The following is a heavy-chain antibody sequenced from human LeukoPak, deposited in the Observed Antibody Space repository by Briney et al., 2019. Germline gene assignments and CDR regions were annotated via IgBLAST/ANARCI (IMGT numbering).Heavy chain of an antibody. CDR3: GRDALVGFLSYYYIDI. D-gene: IGHD3-10*01. CDR1: DGPIRSHY. J-gene: IGHJ6*03. V-gene: IGHV4-59*11. CDR2: ISNSGST. Sequence: SDTLSLTCTVSDGPIRSHYWTWIRQSPIKGLEWIGDISNSGSTKYNPSLRSRVTISIGTSRSQFSLRLSSVTAAGTAVYYCGRDALVGFLSYYYIDIWGKGITVTVSS.